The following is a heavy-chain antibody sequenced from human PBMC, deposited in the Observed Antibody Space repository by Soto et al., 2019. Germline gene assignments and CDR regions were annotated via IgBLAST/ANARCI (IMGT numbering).Heavy chain of an antibody. CDR3: XRLTHDIAAAAPRGMDV. J-gene: IGHJ6*02. Sequence: GESLKISCTGSGYSFTIYWIGWVRQMPGKGLEWMGIIYPGDSDTRYSPSFQGQVTISADKSISTAYLQWSSLKASDTAMYYCXRLTHDIAAAAPRGMDVWGQGTTVTVSS. D-gene: IGHD6-13*01. CDR2: IYPGDSDT. CDR1: GYSFTIYW. V-gene: IGHV5-51*01.